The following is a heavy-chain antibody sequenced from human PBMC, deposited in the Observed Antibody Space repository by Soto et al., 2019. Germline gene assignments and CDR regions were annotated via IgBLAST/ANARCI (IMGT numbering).Heavy chain of an antibody. CDR2: IYYSGRT. Sequence: PSETLSLTCTVSGGSVSSGSYYWSWIRQPPGKGLEWIGYIYYSGRTNYNPSLKSRVTISVDTSKNQFSLKLSSVTAADTAVYYCARRVVTVLGVWGQGTTVTVSS. CDR1: GGSVSSGSYY. CDR3: ARRVVTVLGV. V-gene: IGHV4-61*01. J-gene: IGHJ6*02. D-gene: IGHD2-21*02.